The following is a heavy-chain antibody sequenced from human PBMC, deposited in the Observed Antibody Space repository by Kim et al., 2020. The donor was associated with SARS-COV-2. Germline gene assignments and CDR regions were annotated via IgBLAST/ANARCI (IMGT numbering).Heavy chain of an antibody. CDR1: GYTFTSYA. CDR2: INTNTGNP. D-gene: IGHD6-13*01. J-gene: IGHJ5*02. Sequence: ASVKVSCKASGYTFTSYAMNWVRQAPGQGLEWMGWINTNTGNPTYAQGFTGRFVFSLDTSVSTAYLQISSLKAEDTAVYYCARDLAEAGENWFDPWGQGTLVTVSS. CDR3: ARDLAEAGENWFDP. V-gene: IGHV7-4-1*02.